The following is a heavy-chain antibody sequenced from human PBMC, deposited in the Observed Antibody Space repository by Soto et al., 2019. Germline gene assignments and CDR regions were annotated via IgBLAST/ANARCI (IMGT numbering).Heavy chain of an antibody. CDR2: IDPSDSYT. J-gene: IGHJ4*02. CDR1: GYSFTSYW. CDR3: ERHGGSYHRAHLDY. D-gene: IGHD1-26*01. Sequence: GESLKISCKGSGYSFTSYWISWVRQMPGKGLEWMGRIDPSDSYTNYSPSFQGHVTISADKSIITAYLQWSSLKASDTAMYYCERHGGSYHRAHLDYRGQATLVTVSS. V-gene: IGHV5-10-1*01.